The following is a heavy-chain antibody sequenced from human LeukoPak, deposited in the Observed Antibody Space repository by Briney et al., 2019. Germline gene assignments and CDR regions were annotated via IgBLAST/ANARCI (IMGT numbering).Heavy chain of an antibody. V-gene: IGHV1-18*01. J-gene: IGHJ4*02. CDR1: GYTFTSYG. Sequence: GASVKVSCKASGYTFTSYGISWVRQAPGQGLEWMGWISAYNGNTNYAQKLQGRVTMTTDTSTSTAYMELSSLTSDDTAVYYCARARPNLYYFDFWGQGTLVTVSS. CDR3: ARARPNLYYFDF. CDR2: ISAYNGNT.